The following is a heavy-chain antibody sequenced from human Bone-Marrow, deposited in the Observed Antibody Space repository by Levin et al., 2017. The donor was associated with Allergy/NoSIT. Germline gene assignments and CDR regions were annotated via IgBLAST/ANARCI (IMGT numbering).Heavy chain of an antibody. Sequence: GESLKISCAASGFTVTNHYMSWVRQAPGKGLECVSIIYSGGSTYYTDSVKGRFTISRDNSKNTLYLQMNSLRAEDTAVYYCARTGYSSAWYGAVDYWGQGTLVTVSS. CDR1: GFTVTNHY. J-gene: IGHJ4*02. D-gene: IGHD6-19*01. CDR2: IYSGGST. CDR3: ARTGYSSAWYGAVDY. V-gene: IGHV3-53*01.